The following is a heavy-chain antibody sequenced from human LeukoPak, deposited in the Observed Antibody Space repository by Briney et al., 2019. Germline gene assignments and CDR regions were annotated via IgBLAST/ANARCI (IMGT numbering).Heavy chain of an antibody. CDR3: VRSRSNWFDP. Sequence: GVSLRLSCAASGFTFSSYGMHWVRQAPGKGLEWVAFIRYDGSNKYYADSVKGRFTISRDNSKNTLYLQMNSLRAEDTAVYYCVRSRSNWFDPWGQGTLVTVSS. V-gene: IGHV3-30*02. CDR2: IRYDGSNK. CDR1: GFTFSSYG. J-gene: IGHJ5*02.